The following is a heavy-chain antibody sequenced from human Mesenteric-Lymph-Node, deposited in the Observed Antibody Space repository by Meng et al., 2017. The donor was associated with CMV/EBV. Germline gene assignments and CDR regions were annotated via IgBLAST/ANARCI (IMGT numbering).Heavy chain of an antibody. CDR1: GFTFSDYA. CDR3: TRGVSTIMFDY. D-gene: IGHD5/OR15-5a*01. CDR2: IRSKAYGGTT. Sequence: PCTASGFTFSDYAMSRVRQAPGKGLEWVGFIRSKAYGGTTEYAASVKGKFTISRDDSKSIAYLQMNSLKTEDTAVYYCTRGVSTIMFDYWGQGTLVTVSS. V-gene: IGHV3-49*04. J-gene: IGHJ4*02.